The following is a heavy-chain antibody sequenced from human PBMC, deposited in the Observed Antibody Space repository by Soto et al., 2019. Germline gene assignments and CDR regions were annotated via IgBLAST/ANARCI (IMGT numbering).Heavy chain of an antibody. V-gene: IGHV4-39*07. D-gene: IGHD6-13*01. CDR1: GDSMWSCSDV. Sequence: SCSLSLTCTVSGDSMWSCSDVGGWIRQPPGKGLEWIGSIYYSGSTYYNPSLKSRVTISVDTSKNQFSLKLSSVTAADTAVYYCARDWAAAGPFDYWGQGTLVTV. CDR3: ARDWAAAGPFDY. J-gene: IGHJ4*02. CDR2: IYYSGST.